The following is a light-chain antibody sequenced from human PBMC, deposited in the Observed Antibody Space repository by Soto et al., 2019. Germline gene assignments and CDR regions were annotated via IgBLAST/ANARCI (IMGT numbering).Light chain of an antibody. CDR3: CSYTTSSTFV. Sequence: QSVLSQTASVSGSPGQSITISCAGSSSDIGTYHYVSWYQHHPDKAPKLVIYDVSDRPSGVSHRFSGSKSGNTASLNISGLQAEDEADYYCCSYTTSSTFVFGSGTKVTVL. V-gene: IGLV2-14*01. J-gene: IGLJ1*01. CDR1: SSDIGTYHY. CDR2: DVS.